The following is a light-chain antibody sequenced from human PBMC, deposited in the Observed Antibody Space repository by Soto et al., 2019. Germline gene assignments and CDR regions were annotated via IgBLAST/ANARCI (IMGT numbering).Light chain of an antibody. CDR2: EVS. V-gene: IGLV2-23*02. CDR3: CSYAGSSTFFVV. CDR1: SSDVGSYNL. Sequence: QSALTQPASVSGSPGQSITISCTGTSSDVGSYNLVSWYQQHPSKAPKLMIYEVSKRPSGVSNRFSGSKSGNTASLTISGLQAEDEADYYCCSYAGSSTFFVVFGGGTQLTVL. J-gene: IGLJ2*01.